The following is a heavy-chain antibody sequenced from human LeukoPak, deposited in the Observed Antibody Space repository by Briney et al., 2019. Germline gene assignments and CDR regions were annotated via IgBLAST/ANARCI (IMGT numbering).Heavy chain of an antibody. CDR1: GGSISSSSYY. CDR3: AREVGAIVGFDY. V-gene: IGHV4-39*07. Sequence: SETLSLTCTVSGGSISSSSYYWGWIRQPPGKGLEWIGSIYYSGSTYYNPSLKSRVTISVDTSKNQFSLKLSSVAAADTAVYYCAREVGAIVGFDYWGQGTLVTVSS. CDR2: IYYSGST. J-gene: IGHJ4*02. D-gene: IGHD1-26*01.